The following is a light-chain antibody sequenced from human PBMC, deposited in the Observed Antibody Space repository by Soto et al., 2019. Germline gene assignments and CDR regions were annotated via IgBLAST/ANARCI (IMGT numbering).Light chain of an antibody. V-gene: IGKV3-15*01. J-gene: IGKJ1*01. Sequence: EILMTQSPATLSVSPGESATLSCRASQSVSSNLAWYQQKLGQAPRLLIYGASTRATGVPARFSGSGSGTEFTLTITSLQSEDFAIYFCQQYNKWPPWTFGQGTKVDI. CDR3: QQYNKWPPWT. CDR1: QSVSSN. CDR2: GAS.